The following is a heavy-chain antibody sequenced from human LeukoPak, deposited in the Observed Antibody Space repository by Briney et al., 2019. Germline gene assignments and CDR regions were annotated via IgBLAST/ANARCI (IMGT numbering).Heavy chain of an antibody. V-gene: IGHV3-7*05. Sequence: GGSLRLSCAASGFTFSNYWMSWVRQAPGKGLEWVANIKQDGSDKYYVDSVKGRFTISRDNAKNSLYLQMNSLRAEDTAMYYCARDKYMDVWGQGTTVTVSS. CDR3: ARDKYMDV. J-gene: IGHJ6*02. CDR2: IKQDGSDK. CDR1: GFTFSNYW.